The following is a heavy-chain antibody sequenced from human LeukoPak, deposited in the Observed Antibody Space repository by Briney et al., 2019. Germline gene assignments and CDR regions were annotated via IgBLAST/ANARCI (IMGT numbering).Heavy chain of an antibody. J-gene: IGHJ6*04. V-gene: IGHV4-30-4*01. Sequence: SQTLSLTCTVSGGPISSGDYYWSWIRQPPGKGLEWIGYIYYSGSTYYNPSLKSRVTISVDTSKNQFSLKLSSVTAADTAVYYCARMGIAAAADYYGMDVWGKGTTVTVSS. CDR2: IYYSGST. D-gene: IGHD6-13*01. CDR3: ARMGIAAAADYYGMDV. CDR1: GGPISSGDYY.